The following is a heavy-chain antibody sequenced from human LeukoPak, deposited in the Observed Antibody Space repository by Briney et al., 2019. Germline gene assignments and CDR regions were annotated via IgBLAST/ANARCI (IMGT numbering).Heavy chain of an antibody. Sequence: GGSLRLSCAAAGFTFRSYDMSWVRQAPGKGLEWVSTFSAGGGSTYYADSVKGRFTISRDSSKNTLYLQMNSLRAEDTAVYYCTTGDSEFDYWGQGTLVTVSS. CDR2: FSAGGGST. CDR3: TTGDSEFDY. J-gene: IGHJ4*02. D-gene: IGHD5-18*01. CDR1: GFTFRSYD. V-gene: IGHV3-23*01.